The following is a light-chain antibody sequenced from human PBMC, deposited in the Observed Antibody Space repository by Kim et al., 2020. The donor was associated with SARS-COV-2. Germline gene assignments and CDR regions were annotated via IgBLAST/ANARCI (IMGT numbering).Light chain of an antibody. CDR2: WAS. CDR3: QQCYSYPGT. V-gene: IGKV4-1*01. CDR1: QSVFYSPDNKNY. J-gene: IGKJ4*01. Sequence: IVMTQSPDSLAVSLGGWATINCKSSQSVFYSPDNKNYLAWYQQKPGQPPKLLIYWASIRESGVPDRFSGSGSGTDFTLTISSLQAEDVAVYYCQQCYSYPGTFGGGTKGDIK.